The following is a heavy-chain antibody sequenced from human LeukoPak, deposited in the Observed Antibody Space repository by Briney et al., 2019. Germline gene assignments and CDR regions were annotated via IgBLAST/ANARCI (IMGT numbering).Heavy chain of an antibody. Sequence: SETLSLTCAVYGGSFSGYYWGWIRQPPGKGLEWIGEISHSGSTNYNPSHKSRVTMSVDTSKNQFSLKLSSVTAADTAVYYCARGDQGVIIDYWGQGTLVTVSS. CDR2: ISHSGST. CDR1: GGSFSGYY. CDR3: ARGDQGVIIDY. V-gene: IGHV4-34*01. D-gene: IGHD3-16*02. J-gene: IGHJ4*02.